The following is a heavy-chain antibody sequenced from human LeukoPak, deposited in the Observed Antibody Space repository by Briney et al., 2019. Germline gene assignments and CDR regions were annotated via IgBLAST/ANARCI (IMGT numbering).Heavy chain of an antibody. J-gene: IGHJ6*02. D-gene: IGHD1-7*01. CDR3: ARGSVESSPMETTYYYYGMDV. CDR2: MNPNSGNT. Sequence: GASVKVSCKASGYTFTSYDINWVRQATGQGLEWMGWMNPNSGNTGYAQKFQGRVTMTRNTSISTAYTELSSLRSEDTAVYYCARGSVESSPMETTYYYYGMDVWGQGTTVTVSS. V-gene: IGHV1-8*01. CDR1: GYTFTSYD.